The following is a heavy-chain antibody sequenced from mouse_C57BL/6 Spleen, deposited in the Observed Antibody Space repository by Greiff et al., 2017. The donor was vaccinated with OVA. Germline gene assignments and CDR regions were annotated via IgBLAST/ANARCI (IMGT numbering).Heavy chain of an antibody. D-gene: IGHD2-5*01. CDR2: IYPGSGRT. V-gene: IGHV1-55*01. CDR3: ARDSNYDYAMDY. CDR1: GYTFTSYW. Sequence: QVQLKQSGAELVKPGASVKLSCKASGYTFTSYWITWVKQRPGQGLEWIGDIYPGSGRTNYNEKFKSKATLTVDTSSSTAYMQLSSLTSEDSAVYYCARDSNYDYAMDYWGQGTSVTVSS. J-gene: IGHJ4*01.